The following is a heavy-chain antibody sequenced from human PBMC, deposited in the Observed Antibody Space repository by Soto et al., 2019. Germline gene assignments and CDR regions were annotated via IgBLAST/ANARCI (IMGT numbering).Heavy chain of an antibody. CDR2: IYYSGTT. CDR1: GDSISNYY. CDR3: ARARVRGGNFLGQQRLFAY. D-gene: IGHD2-21*02. Sequence: PSETLSLTCAVSGDSISNYYWTWIRQPPGKRLEWIGYIYYSGTTNFNPSLKSRVTLSVDTSKNQFSLNLTSVTAADTAVYYCARARVRGGNFLGQQRLFAYWGLGTLVTVSS. J-gene: IGHJ4*02. V-gene: IGHV4-59*01.